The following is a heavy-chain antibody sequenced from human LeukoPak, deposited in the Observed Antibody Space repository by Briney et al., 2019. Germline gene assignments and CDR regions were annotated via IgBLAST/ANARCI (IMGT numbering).Heavy chain of an antibody. D-gene: IGHD6-13*01. Sequence: SETLSLTCTVSGGSISSYYWSWIRQPPGKGLEWIGYIYYSGSTNYNPSLKSRVTISVDTSKNQFSLKLSSVTAADTAVYYCARGPLGYSSSWYGYYYYMDVWGKGTTVTVSS. J-gene: IGHJ6*03. CDR2: IYYSGST. CDR3: ARGPLGYSSSWYGYYYYMDV. V-gene: IGHV4-59*01. CDR1: GGSISSYY.